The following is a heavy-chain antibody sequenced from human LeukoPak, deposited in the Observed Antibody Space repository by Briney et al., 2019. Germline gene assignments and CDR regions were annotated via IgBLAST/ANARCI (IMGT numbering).Heavy chain of an antibody. CDR2: IYYSGST. V-gene: IGHV4-39*01. CDR3: ARPWGGPFDY. J-gene: IGHJ4*02. Sequence: PSETLSLTCTVSGGSISSSSYYWGWIRQPPGKGLEWIGSIYYSGSTYYNPSLKSRVTISVDTSKNQFSLKLSSVTAADTAVYYCARPWGGPFDYWGQGTLVTVSS. D-gene: IGHD1-26*01. CDR1: GGSISSSSYY.